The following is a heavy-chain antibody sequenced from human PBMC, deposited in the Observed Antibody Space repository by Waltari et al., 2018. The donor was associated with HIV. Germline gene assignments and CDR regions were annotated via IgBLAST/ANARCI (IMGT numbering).Heavy chain of an antibody. D-gene: IGHD4-17*01. CDR2: IHEGCGA. J-gene: IGHJ4*02. V-gene: IGHV4-34*02. Sequence: QVRLEQWGGGLMNSSETLSLTCAVYGPTFKGSLWGWVRQTPGRGLEWMGEIHEGCGARPNPYLRERVSVSIDRGKNQFCLMMKSMAVAYSVQYYCVRRRDTTDLHYDDDDGFLRKWPRRSGLDTWGRGSLVTVSP. CDR1: GPTFKGSL. CDR3: VRRRDTTDLHYDDDDGFLRKWPRRSGLDT.